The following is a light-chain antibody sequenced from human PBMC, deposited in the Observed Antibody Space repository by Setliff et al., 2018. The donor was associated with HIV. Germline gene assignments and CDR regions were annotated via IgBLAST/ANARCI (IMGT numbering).Light chain of an antibody. Sequence: QPALPQPASVTGSAGQSTTISCTGTSSDVGGFNSVSWYQQHPDKAPNLIIYEVTNRPSGVSDRFFGSQSGNTASLTISGLQTENEADYYCLSYTTSTTPYVFGTGTKVTVL. CDR2: EVT. V-gene: IGLV2-14*03. J-gene: IGLJ1*01. CDR1: SSDVGGFNS. CDR3: LSYTTSTTPYV.